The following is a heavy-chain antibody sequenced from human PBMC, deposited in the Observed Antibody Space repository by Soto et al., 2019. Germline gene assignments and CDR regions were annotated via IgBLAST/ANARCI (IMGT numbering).Heavy chain of an antibody. CDR2: ISGSDGST. J-gene: IGHJ1*01. CDR1: GFTFSNYA. D-gene: IGHD3-10*01. CDR3: AKRIPYYGSGIYYNDPGYFHH. V-gene: IGHV3-23*01. Sequence: PGGSLRLSCAASGFTFSNYAMSWVRQAPGKGLEWVSAISGSDGSTYYADSVKGRFTISRDNSKNTLYLQMNSLRTEDTAVYYCAKRIPYYGSGIYYNDPGYFHHWGQGTLVTVSS.